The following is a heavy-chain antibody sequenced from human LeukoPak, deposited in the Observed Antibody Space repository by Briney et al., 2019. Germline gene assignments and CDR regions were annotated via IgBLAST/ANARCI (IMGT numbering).Heavy chain of an antibody. V-gene: IGHV3-23*01. CDR3: AKKRMATIGWDFDY. Sequence: GGSLRLSCAASGFTFSSYAMSWVRQAPGKGLEWVSAISGSGASTYYADSVKGRFTISRDNSKNTLYLQMNSLRAEDTAVYYCAKKRMATIGWDFDYWGQGTLVTVSS. J-gene: IGHJ4*02. CDR2: ISGSGAST. D-gene: IGHD5-12*01. CDR1: GFTFSSYA.